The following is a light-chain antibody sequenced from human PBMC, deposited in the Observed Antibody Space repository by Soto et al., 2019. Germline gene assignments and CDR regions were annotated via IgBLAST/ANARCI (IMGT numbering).Light chain of an antibody. CDR3: QQRSNWPTIT. Sequence: ETVLTQYPATLSLSPGERSTLSCRASQSVSSYLAWYQQKPGQAPRLLIYDASNRATGIPARFSGSGSGTDFTLTISSLETEDFAVYYGQQRSNWPTITFGQGTRLEIK. J-gene: IGKJ5*01. V-gene: IGKV3-11*01. CDR1: QSVSSY. CDR2: DAS.